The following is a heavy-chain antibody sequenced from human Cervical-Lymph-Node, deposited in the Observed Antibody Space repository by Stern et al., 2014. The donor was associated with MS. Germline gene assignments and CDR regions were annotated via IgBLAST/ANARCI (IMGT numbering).Heavy chain of an antibody. D-gene: IGHD3-22*01. CDR1: GLSFSSFG. CDR2: ISYDGSNA. CDR3: AKDRGMIVVVTYSLDS. Sequence: VQQVESGGGVVHPGRSLRLSCVASGLSFSSFGMHWVRPAPGQGLEWVAVISYDGSNAYYADSVKGRFTISRDNSKNTLYLQLNSLRAEDTAGYYCAKDRGMIVVVTYSLDSWGQGTLVTVSS. J-gene: IGHJ4*02. V-gene: IGHV3-30*18.